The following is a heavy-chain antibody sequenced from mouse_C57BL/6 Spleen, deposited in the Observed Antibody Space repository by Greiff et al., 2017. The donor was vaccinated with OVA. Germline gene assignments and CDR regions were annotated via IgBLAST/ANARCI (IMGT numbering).Heavy chain of an antibody. V-gene: IGHV1-26*01. CDR3: ARWVRGYAMDY. Sequence: EVQLQQSGPELVKPGASVKISCKASGYTFTDYYMNWVKQSHGKSLEWIGDINPNNGGTSYNQKFKGKATLTVDKSSSTAYMELRSLTSEDSAVYYCARWVRGYAMDYWGQGTSVTVSS. CDR1: GYTFTDYY. CDR2: INPNNGGT. J-gene: IGHJ4*01. D-gene: IGHD2-14*01.